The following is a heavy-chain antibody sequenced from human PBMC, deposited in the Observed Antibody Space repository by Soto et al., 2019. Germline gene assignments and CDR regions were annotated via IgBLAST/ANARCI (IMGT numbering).Heavy chain of an antibody. D-gene: IGHD3-10*02. V-gene: IGHV1-69*13. J-gene: IGHJ6*02. CDR1: GGTFSSYA. CDR3: ASVFGSLLGSLDYYYYYGMDV. CDR2: IIPIFGTA. Sequence: GASVKVSCKASGGTFSSYAISWVRQAPGQGLEWMGGIIPIFGTANYAQKFQGRVTITADESTSTAYMELSSLRSEDTAVYYCASVFGSLLGSLDYYYYYGMDVCGQGTSVTVSS.